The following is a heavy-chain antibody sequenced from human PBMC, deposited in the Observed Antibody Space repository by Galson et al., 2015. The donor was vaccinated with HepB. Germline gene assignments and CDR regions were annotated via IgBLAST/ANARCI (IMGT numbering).Heavy chain of an antibody. Sequence: SLRLSCAASGFTFSNAWMSWVRQAPGKGLEWVGRIKSETDGGTIDYAAPVKGRYTISRDDSKNTLYLQMNSLKTEDTAIYYCTTDPSKDYDFWSSYYTDLTDYWGQGTQVTVSS. J-gene: IGHJ4*02. D-gene: IGHD3-3*01. CDR2: IKSETDGGTI. CDR1: GFTFSNAW. V-gene: IGHV3-15*01. CDR3: TTDPSKDYDFWSSYYTDLTDY.